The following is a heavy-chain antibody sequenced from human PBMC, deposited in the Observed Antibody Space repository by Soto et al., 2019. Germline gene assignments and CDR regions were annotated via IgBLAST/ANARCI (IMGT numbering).Heavy chain of an antibody. J-gene: IGHJ4*02. CDR2: IKSKTDGGTT. Sequence: GGSLRLSCAASGFTFSNAWMNWVRQAPGKGLEWVGRIKSKTDGGTTDYAAPVKGRFTISRDDSKNTLYLQMNSLKTEDTAVYYCTTSGLTYYDFWSGYPFDYWGQGTLVTVSS. D-gene: IGHD3-3*01. V-gene: IGHV3-15*07. CDR1: GFTFSNAW. CDR3: TTSGLTYYDFWSGYPFDY.